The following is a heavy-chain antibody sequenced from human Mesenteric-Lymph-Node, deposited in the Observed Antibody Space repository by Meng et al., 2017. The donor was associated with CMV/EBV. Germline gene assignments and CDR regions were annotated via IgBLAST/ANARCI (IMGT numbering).Heavy chain of an antibody. CDR2: IYHNGNT. D-gene: IGHD3-10*01. V-gene: IGHV4-4*02. CDR3: TRERGAGTYQGFDY. CDR1: GGSISSNNW. J-gene: IGHJ4*02. Sequence: GSLRLSCVVSGGSISSNNWWHWVRQTPGKGLEWIGEIYHNGNTNYNPSLKSRVSMSIDRSNNRFSLMLNSVTAADTALYYCTRERGAGTYQGFDYWGQGTLVTVSS.